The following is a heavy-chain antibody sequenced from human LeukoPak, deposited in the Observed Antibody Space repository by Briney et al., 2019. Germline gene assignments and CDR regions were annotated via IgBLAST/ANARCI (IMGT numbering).Heavy chain of an antibody. CDR2: IIPIFDTA. D-gene: IGHD1-26*01. Sequence: ASVKVSCKASGGTFSSYAISWVRQAPGQGLEWMGGIIPIFDTATYAQKFQGRVTITADESTSTVYMELSSLRAEDTAVYYCAKDRRAVGPTPSRRPYYFDYWGQGTLVTVSS. CDR1: GGTFSSYA. CDR3: AKDRRAVGPTPSRRPYYFDY. J-gene: IGHJ4*02. V-gene: IGHV1-69*13.